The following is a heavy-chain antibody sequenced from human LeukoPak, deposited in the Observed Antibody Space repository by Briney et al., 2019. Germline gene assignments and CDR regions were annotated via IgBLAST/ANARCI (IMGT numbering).Heavy chain of an antibody. CDR2: IHYTGGT. V-gene: IGHV4-59*02. D-gene: IGHD3-16*01. Sequence: PSETLSRTCTVSGDSVSNLFWSWIRQPPGKGLEWIGYIHYTGGTDYNPSLKSRVTISLDTSKDQFSLRLSSVTAADTAFYYCAREGPLGKYYDYWGQGTLVTVSS. J-gene: IGHJ4*02. CDR1: GDSVSNLF. CDR3: AREGPLGKYYDY.